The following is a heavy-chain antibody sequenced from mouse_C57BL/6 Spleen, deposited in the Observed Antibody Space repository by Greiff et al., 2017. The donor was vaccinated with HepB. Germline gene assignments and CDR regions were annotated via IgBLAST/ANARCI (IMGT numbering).Heavy chain of an antibody. J-gene: IGHJ4*01. CDR3: ARGGEAMDY. V-gene: IGHV3-6*01. Sequence: VQLKESGPGLVKPSQSLSLTCSVTGYSITSGYYWNWIRQFPGNKLEWMGYISYDGSNNYNPSLKNRNSITRDTSKNQFFLKLNSVTTEDTATYDCARGGEAMDYWGQGTSVTVSS. CDR1: GYSITSGYY. CDR2: ISYDGSN.